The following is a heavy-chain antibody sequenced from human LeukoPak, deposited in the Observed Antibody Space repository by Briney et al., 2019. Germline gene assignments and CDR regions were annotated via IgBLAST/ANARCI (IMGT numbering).Heavy chain of an antibody. CDR1: GFTFTSYD. V-gene: IGHV1-18*01. D-gene: IGHD2-21*02. Sequence: ASVKVSCKASGFTFTSYDISWVRQAPGQGLEWMGWISAYNGNTNYAQKLQGRVTMTTDTSTSTAYMELRSLRSDDTAVYYCARDGAYCGGDCPSDYWGQGTLVTVSS. J-gene: IGHJ4*02. CDR3: ARDGAYCGGDCPSDY. CDR2: ISAYNGNT.